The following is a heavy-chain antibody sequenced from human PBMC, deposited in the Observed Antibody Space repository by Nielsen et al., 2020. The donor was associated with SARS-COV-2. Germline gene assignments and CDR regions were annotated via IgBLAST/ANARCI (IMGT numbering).Heavy chain of an antibody. Sequence: ASVKVSCKASGYTFTQYAIHWVRQAPGQGLEWMAWINTANGKIKSAWKFQDRVSISRDTPATTAYMELSSLRSEDTAVYFCARGNCSGTTCYGLDYWGQGTLVTVSS. CDR2: INTANGKI. D-gene: IGHD2-15*01. V-gene: IGHV1-3*04. CDR3: ARGNCSGTTCYGLDY. J-gene: IGHJ4*02. CDR1: GYTFTQYA.